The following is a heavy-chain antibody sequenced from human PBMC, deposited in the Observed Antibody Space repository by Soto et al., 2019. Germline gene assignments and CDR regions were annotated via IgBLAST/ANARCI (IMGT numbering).Heavy chain of an antibody. D-gene: IGHD3-9*01. J-gene: IGHJ3*01. CDR3: VRRLTSDHFHV. Sequence: EVQLVESGGGLVQPGGSLRLSCAASGFAFSDHYMGWVRQAPGKGLEWVGRSRNKAYSYSTEYAASVKGRFTISRDDFQTSQYLQLNSLKPEETAVNYCVRRLTSDHFHVSGQGTMVTVSS. CDR1: GFAFSDHY. CDR2: SRNKAYSYST. V-gene: IGHV3-72*01.